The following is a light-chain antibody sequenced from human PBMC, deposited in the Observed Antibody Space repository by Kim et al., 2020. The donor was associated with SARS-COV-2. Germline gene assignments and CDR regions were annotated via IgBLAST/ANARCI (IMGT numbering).Light chain of an antibody. V-gene: IGKV3-15*01. CDR1: QSVSSN. CDR3: QQYHSWPPMYT. J-gene: IGKJ2*01. Sequence: SPGERATRSCRASQSVSSNLVWYQQKPGQAPRLLIYDASTRATDVPARFSGSGSGTEFTLTINSLQSEDSAVYYCQQYHSWPPMYTFGQGTKLEI. CDR2: DAS.